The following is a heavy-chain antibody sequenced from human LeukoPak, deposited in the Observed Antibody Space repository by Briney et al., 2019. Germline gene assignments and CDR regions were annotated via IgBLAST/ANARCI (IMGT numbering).Heavy chain of an antibody. D-gene: IGHD4-17*01. CDR3: ARDKDGDYGDRVGDGYNWFDP. V-gene: IGHV3-21*01. CDR1: GLTFSDYI. Sequence: GGSLRLSCAVSGLTFSDYIMNWVRQAPGKGLEWVSSISSSSSYIDYADSAKGRFTISRDNAKNSLYLQMNSLRAEDTAVYYCARDKDGDYGDRVGDGYNWFDPWGQGTLVTVSS. CDR2: ISSSSSYI. J-gene: IGHJ5*02.